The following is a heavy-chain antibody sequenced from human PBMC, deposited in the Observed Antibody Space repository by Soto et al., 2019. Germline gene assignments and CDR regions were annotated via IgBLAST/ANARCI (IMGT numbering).Heavy chain of an antibody. V-gene: IGHV4-61*01. CDR1: GGSISSSSYY. CDR2: IYYNGST. Sequence: PSETLSLTCTVSGGSISSSSYYWGWIRQPPGKGLEWLGYIYYNGSTDYNPSLKSRVTISVDTSKNQFSLNLSSVTTADTAVYYCARDPNRRWFDPWGQGTLVTVSS. J-gene: IGHJ5*02. CDR3: ARDPNRRWFDP.